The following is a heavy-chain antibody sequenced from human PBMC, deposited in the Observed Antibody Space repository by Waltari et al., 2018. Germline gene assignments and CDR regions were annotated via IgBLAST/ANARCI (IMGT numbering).Heavy chain of an antibody. CDR1: GLSFSNYW. V-gene: IGHV3-7*01. CDR2: IKQDGSEK. CDR3: TRGGRDSSWYWRD. D-gene: IGHD6-13*01. Sequence: EVQLVESGGGLAQPGGSLRLSCAASGLSFSNYWMTWVRQASGKGPEWVANIKQDGSEKYDMDSVKGRFTIARDNAKNSLYLQMNNLGVEDTAVYYCTRGGRDSSWYWRDWGQGTLVTVSS. J-gene: IGHJ4*02.